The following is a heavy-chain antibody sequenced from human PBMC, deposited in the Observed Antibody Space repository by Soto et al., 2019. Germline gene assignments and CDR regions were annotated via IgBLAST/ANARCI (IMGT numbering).Heavy chain of an antibody. D-gene: IGHD6-13*01. Sequence: SETLSLAYTVSGGSISSYYWSWIRQPPGKGLEWIGYIYYSGSTNYNPSLKSRVTISVDTSKNQFSLKLSSVTAADTAVYYCARLPIAAAGTKYYYGMDVWGQGTTVTVSS. CDR1: GGSISSYY. J-gene: IGHJ6*02. CDR2: IYYSGST. V-gene: IGHV4-59*08. CDR3: ARLPIAAAGTKYYYGMDV.